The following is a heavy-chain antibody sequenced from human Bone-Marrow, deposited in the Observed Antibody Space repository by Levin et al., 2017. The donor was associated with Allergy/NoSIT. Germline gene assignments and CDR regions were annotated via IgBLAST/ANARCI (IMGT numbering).Heavy chain of an antibody. CDR3: AKTRFSSSSGGFCCGMDV. Sequence: GGSLRLSCAASGFTFGSHGMTWVRQAPGKGLEWVSDIGASDGRTYFADSVKGRFTVSRDNTKNLLFLQMNNLRVDDTAVYYCAKTRFSSSSGGFCCGMDVWGQGTTVTV. V-gene: IGHV3-23*01. CDR1: GFTFGSHG. D-gene: IGHD3-10*01. J-gene: IGHJ6*02. CDR2: IGASDGRT.